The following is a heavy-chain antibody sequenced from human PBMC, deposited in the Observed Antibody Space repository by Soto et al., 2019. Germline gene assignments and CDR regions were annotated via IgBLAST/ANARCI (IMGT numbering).Heavy chain of an antibody. CDR1: GFTCSDYY. D-gene: IGHD3-10*01. CDR3: ARDPFYGAIDY. J-gene: IGHJ4*02. V-gene: IGHV3-11*06. Sequence: GGSLRLSCAASGFTCSDYYMSWIRQAPGKGLEWVSYISSSGSDKNYVDSVKGRFTISRDDAKNSLYLQMNSLRAEDTAVYYCARDPFYGAIDYWGLGTLVTVSS. CDR2: ISSSGSDK.